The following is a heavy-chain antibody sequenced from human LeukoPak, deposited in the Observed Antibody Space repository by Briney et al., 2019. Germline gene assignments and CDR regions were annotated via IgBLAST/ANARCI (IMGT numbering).Heavy chain of an antibody. CDR1: GYSFTSYW. Sequence: GESLKIPCKGSGYSFTSYWIGWVRQMPGKGLEWMGIIYPGDSDTRYSPSFQGQVTISADKSISTAYLRWSSLNASDTAMYYCARRLHRTGYCSSTSCRAAFDYWGQGTLVTVSS. D-gene: IGHD2-2*01. CDR3: ARRLHRTGYCSSTSCRAAFDY. V-gene: IGHV5-51*01. CDR2: IYPGDSDT. J-gene: IGHJ4*02.